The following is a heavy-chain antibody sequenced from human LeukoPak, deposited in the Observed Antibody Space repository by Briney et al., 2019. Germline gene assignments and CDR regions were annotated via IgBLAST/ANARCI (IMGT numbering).Heavy chain of an antibody. CDR2: IYHSGST. CDR1: GGSISSGGYS. Sequence: SETLSLTCAVSGGSISSGGYSWSWIRQPPGKGLEWIGYIYHSGSTYYNPSLKSRVTISVDRSKNQFSLKLSSVTAADTAVYYCARVTPWEGTTDYWGQGTLVTVSS. V-gene: IGHV4-30-2*01. J-gene: IGHJ4*02. CDR3: ARVTPWEGTTDY. D-gene: IGHD1-26*01.